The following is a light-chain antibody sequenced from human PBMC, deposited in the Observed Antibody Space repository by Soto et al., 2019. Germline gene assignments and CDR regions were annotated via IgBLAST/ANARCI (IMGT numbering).Light chain of an antibody. J-gene: IGKJ5*01. CDR1: QSISSTY. CDR2: DVS. Sequence: ESVLTQSPGTLCLSRGDRAIRSCRASQSISSTYLAWYQQKPGQAPRLLIYDVSNRATGIPARFSGSGSGTDFTLTISSLEPEDFATYYCQQLRSYPITFGQGTRLEIK. CDR3: QQLRSYPIT. V-gene: IGKV3-11*01.